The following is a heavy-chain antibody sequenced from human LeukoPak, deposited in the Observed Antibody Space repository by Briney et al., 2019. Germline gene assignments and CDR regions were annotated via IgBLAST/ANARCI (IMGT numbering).Heavy chain of an antibody. V-gene: IGHV3-21*01. Sequence: PGGSLRLSCAASGSTFSSYSMNWVRQAPGKGLEWVSSISSSSGSIYYADSGKGRFTISRDNAKNSVYLKMNSLRAEDTAVYYCARDWNYFSCWGQGTLVTVSS. CDR2: ISSSSGSI. J-gene: IGHJ4*02. D-gene: IGHD1-1*01. CDR3: ARDWNYFSC. CDR1: GSTFSSYS.